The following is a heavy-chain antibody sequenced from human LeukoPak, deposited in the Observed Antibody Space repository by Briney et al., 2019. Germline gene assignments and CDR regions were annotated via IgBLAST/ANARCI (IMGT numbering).Heavy chain of an antibody. J-gene: IGHJ4*02. Sequence: GESLKISCTGSGYIFSNYWIGWVRQMPGKGLEWMGIIYPGDSDMRYSPSFQGQVTISADKSISTAYLQWSSLKASDTAMYYCARRTVTADFDYWGQGTLVTVSS. CDR2: IYPGDSDM. CDR3: ARRTVTADFDY. V-gene: IGHV5-51*01. CDR1: GYIFSNYW. D-gene: IGHD2-21*02.